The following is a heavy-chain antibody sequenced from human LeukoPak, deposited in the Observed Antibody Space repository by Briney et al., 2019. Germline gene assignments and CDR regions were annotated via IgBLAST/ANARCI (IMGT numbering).Heavy chain of an antibody. CDR1: GFTFSSYA. V-gene: IGHV3-23*01. Sequence: GGSLRLSCAASGFTFSSYAMSWVRQAPGKGLEWVSAISGSGGSTYYADSVKGRFTISRDNSKNTLYLQMNSLRAEDTAVYYCAKGRWGDFWSGYYFPFDYWGQGTLVTVSS. D-gene: IGHD3-3*01. CDR3: AKGRWGDFWSGYYFPFDY. CDR2: ISGSGGST. J-gene: IGHJ4*02.